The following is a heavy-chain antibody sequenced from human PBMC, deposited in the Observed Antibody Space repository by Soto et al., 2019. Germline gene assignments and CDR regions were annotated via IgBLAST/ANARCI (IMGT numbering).Heavy chain of an antibody. Sequence: EVQLLESGGGLVQPGGSLRLSCAASGFTFSSYAMSWVRQAPGKELEWVSGISVSGDSTYYAGSVKGRFTISRDNSKSTLYLQMNSLRAEDTAVYYCAKIFRYGDPEYWGQGALVTVSS. CDR2: ISVSGDST. CDR1: GFTFSSYA. D-gene: IGHD2-21*02. CDR3: AKIFRYGDPEY. J-gene: IGHJ4*02. V-gene: IGHV3-23*01.